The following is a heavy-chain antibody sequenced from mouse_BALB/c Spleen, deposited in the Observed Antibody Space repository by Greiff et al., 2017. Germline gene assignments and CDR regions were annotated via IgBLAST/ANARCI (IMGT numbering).Heavy chain of an antibody. J-gene: IGHJ2*01. CDR1: GFTFSSYG. CDR2: ISSGGSYT. CDR3: ARLAGSPLDY. Sequence: EVKLMESGGDLVKPGGSLKLSCAASGFTFSSYGMSWVRQTPDKRLEWVATISSGGSYTYYPDSVKGRFTISRDNAKNTLYLQMSSLKSEDTAMYYCARLAGSPLDYWGQGTTLTVSS. D-gene: IGHD3-3*01. V-gene: IGHV5-6*01.